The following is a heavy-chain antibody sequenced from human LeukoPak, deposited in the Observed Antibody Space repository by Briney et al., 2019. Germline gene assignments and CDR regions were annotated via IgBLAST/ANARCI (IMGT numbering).Heavy chain of an antibody. CDR1: GFTFSSYS. CDR3: AREGPIMDCSGGSCYSNPGSSDAFDI. CDR2: INHSGST. V-gene: IGHV4-34*01. J-gene: IGHJ3*02. D-gene: IGHD2-15*01. Sequence: PGGSLRLSCAASGFTFSSYSMNWVRQPPGKGLEWIGEINHSGSTNYNPSLKSRVTISVDTSKNQFSLKLSSVTAADTAVYYCAREGPIMDCSGGSCYSNPGSSDAFDIWGQGTMVTVSS.